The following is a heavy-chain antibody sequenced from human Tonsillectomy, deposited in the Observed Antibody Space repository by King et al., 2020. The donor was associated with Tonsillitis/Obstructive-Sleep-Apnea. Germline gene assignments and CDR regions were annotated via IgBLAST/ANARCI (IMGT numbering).Heavy chain of an antibody. CDR2: ISDSRNS. V-gene: IGHV3-11*05. Sequence: VQLVESGGGLVKPGGSLRLSCAASGFTFSDYYMTWVRQVPGKGLEWVAVISDSRNSKYADFVKGRFTISRDNAKNSLYLEMHSLRAEDTAVYYCARGTMIQGVPEGVWGKGPTVTVSS. D-gene: IGHD3-10*01. CDR1: GFTFSDYY. CDR3: ARGTMIQGVPEGV. J-gene: IGHJ6*04.